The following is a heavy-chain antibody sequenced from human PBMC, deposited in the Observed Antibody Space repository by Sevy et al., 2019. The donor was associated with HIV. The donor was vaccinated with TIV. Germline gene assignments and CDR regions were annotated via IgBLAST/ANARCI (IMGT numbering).Heavy chain of an antibody. J-gene: IGHJ3*01. CDR2: FRSKGYGGTT. CDR3: TRGPRGGWAFDL. D-gene: IGHD3-16*01. V-gene: IGHV3-49*03. CDR1: GFTFGDYA. Sequence: GGSLRLSCTAFGFTFGDYAMSWFRQAPGKGLEWVGLFRSKGYGGTTEYAASVKGRFIMSRDDSKSIAYLQMNSLKTEDTAVYYCTRGPRGGWAFDLWGQGTMVTVSS.